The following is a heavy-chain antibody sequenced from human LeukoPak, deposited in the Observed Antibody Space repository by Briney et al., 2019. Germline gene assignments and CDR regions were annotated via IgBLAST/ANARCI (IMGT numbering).Heavy chain of an antibody. D-gene: IGHD3-10*01. CDR2: IYNSGRT. Sequence: PSETLSLTCKLSGGFISSSNYYWGWIRQPPGKGLEWIGTIYNSGRTYYNTSLKSRVTISVDTSKSQFSLKLSSVTAADTTVYYCARHSFGSGRIASWGQGTLVTVSS. J-gene: IGHJ4*02. CDR3: ARHSFGSGRIAS. CDR1: GGFISSSNYY. V-gene: IGHV4-39*01.